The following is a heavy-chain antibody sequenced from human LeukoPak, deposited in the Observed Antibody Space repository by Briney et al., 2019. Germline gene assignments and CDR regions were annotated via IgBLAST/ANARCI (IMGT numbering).Heavy chain of an antibody. Sequence: GGSLRLSCAASGFTFSDYYMSWIRQAPGKGLEWVSYISSSGSTIYYADSVKGRFTISRDNSKNTLYLQMNSLRAEDTAVYYCAKDRDIVVVVAATDFDYWGQGTLVTVSS. D-gene: IGHD2-15*01. CDR3: AKDRDIVVVVAATDFDY. V-gene: IGHV3-11*01. CDR1: GFTFSDYY. J-gene: IGHJ4*02. CDR2: ISSSGSTI.